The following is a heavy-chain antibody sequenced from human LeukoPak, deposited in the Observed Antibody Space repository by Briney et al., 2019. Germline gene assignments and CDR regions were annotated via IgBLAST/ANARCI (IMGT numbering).Heavy chain of an antibody. CDR1: GFTFSSYS. J-gene: IGHJ4*02. CDR2: ISSSSSYI. Sequence: PGGSLRLSCAASGFTFSSYSMNWVRQAPGKGLEWVSSISSSSSYIYYADSVKGRFTISRDNAKNSLYLQMNSLRAEDTAVYYCARMLVGYSSGWYYFDYWGQGTLVTVSS. CDR3: ARMLVGYSSGWYYFDY. D-gene: IGHD6-19*01. V-gene: IGHV3-21*01.